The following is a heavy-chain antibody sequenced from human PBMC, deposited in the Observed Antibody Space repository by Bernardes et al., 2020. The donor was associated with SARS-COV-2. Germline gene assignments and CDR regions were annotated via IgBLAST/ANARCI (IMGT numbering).Heavy chain of an antibody. D-gene: IGHD2-8*01. CDR2: THWNDAN. CDR3: THRRVGVGMDS. CDR1: GSSLTSSGVG. J-gene: IGHJ6*02. Sequence: SGPTLAKPTQTLTLTCTLSGSSLTSSGVGVGWVRQAPRQALERLAVTHWNDANFFSPSLKKRLSITKDTPKNQVVLTITNMDPVDTATYYCTHRRVGVGMDSWGQGTTVTVSS. V-gene: IGHV2-5*01.